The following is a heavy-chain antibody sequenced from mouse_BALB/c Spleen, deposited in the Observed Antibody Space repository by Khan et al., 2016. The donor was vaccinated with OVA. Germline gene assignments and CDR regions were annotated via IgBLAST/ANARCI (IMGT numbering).Heavy chain of an antibody. D-gene: IGHD1-2*01. V-gene: IGHV3-2*02. Sequence: VQLQESGPGLVKPSQSLSLTCTVTGYSITSGYGWNWIRQFPGNKLEWMGYISYSGSTNYNPSLKRRISITRDTSQNKFFLQLNSVTTEDTATYYSARTARIKYWVQGTTLTVSS. CDR1: GYSITSGYG. CDR3: ARTARIKY. J-gene: IGHJ2*01. CDR2: ISYSGST.